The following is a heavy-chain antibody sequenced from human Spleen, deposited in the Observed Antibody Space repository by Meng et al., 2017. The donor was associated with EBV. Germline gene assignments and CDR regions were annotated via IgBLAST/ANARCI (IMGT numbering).Heavy chain of an antibody. CDR3: ARYHSDSSGPMDY. CDR2: ITPILAIA. D-gene: IGHD3-22*01. CDR1: GGTFSSFA. Sequence: QGQLVQSGAEVKKPGSSVKVSCKVSGGTFSSFAISWVRQAPGQGLQWMGGITPILAIANYAQRFRGRVTFTADESTSTAYMELSSLRSEDTAVYYCARYHSDSSGPMDYWGQGTLVTVSS. V-gene: IGHV1-69*01. J-gene: IGHJ4*02.